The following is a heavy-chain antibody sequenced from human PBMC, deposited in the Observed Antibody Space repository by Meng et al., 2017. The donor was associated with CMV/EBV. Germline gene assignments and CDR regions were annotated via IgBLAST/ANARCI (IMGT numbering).Heavy chain of an antibody. CDR3: ARVSEGSSGYYFDY. J-gene: IGHJ4*02. Sequence: GSGGSISSSNWWSWVRQPPGKGLEWIGEIYHSGSTNYNPSLKSRVTISVDKSKNQFSLKLSSVTAADTAVYYCARVSEGSSGYYFDYWGQGTLVTVSS. CDR2: IYHSGST. V-gene: IGHV4-4*02. D-gene: IGHD3-22*01. CDR1: GGSISSSNW.